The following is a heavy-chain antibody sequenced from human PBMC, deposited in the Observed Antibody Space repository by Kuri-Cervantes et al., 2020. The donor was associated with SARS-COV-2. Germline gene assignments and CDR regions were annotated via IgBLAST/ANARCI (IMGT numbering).Heavy chain of an antibody. D-gene: IGHD6-25*01. Sequence: SCAVSGGSISSSNWWSWVRQPPGKGLEWIGEIYHSGSTNYNPSLKSRVTISVDTSKNQFSLKLSSVTAADTAVYYCARSEAAWPVRYYYYYYGMDVWGQGTSVTVSS. V-gene: IGHV4-4*02. CDR2: IYHSGST. CDR3: ARSEAAWPVRYYYYYYGMDV. CDR1: GGSISSSNW. J-gene: IGHJ6*02.